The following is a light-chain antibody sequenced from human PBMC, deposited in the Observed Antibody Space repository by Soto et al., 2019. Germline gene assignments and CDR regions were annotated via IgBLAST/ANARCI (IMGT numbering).Light chain of an antibody. V-gene: IGLV2-14*01. CDR3: SSYTSSSGGYV. J-gene: IGLJ1*01. CDR2: DVS. CDR1: SSDVGGYNY. Sequence: QSALTQPASVSGSPGQSITISCTGTSSDVGGYNYVSWYQQHPGKAPKLMIYDVSNRPSGVSNRFSGSKSGNTASLTISGLQAEDEADCYCSSYTSSSGGYVFGTGTKVTVL.